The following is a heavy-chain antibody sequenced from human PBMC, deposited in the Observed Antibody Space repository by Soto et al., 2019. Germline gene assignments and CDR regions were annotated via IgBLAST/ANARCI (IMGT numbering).Heavy chain of an antibody. CDR1: GFSLSNHD. CDR2: ITTGGNA. Sequence: GGSLRLSCAASGFSLSNHDMHWVRQPKGKGLEWVSGITTGGNAYFADSVKGRFSISRENAKNSFYLQTSSLRAEDTAMYYCVRVNADAYDVWGQGTMVTVSS. CDR3: VRVNADAYDV. V-gene: IGHV3-13*01. J-gene: IGHJ3*01.